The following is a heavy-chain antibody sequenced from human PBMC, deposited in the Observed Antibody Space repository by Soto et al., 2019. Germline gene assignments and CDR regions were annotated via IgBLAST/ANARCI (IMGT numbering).Heavy chain of an antibody. D-gene: IGHD3-16*02. CDR2: INHSGST. CDR1: GGSFSGYY. CDR3: ARGRVITFGGVIVSPPTD. V-gene: IGHV4-34*01. Sequence: QVQLQQWGAGLLKPSETRSLTCAVYGGSFSGYYWSWIRQPPGKGLEWIGEINHSGSTNYNPSLKSRVTISVDTSKNQFSLKLSSVTAADTAVYYCARGRVITFGGVIVSPPTDWGQGTLVTVSS. J-gene: IGHJ4*02.